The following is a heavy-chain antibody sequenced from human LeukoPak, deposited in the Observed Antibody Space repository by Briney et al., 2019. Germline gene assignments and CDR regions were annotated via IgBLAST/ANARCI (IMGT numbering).Heavy chain of an antibody. CDR3: AKDRGLGYCSGGSCYGVH. Sequence: GGSLRLSCAVSGFTFSNYAMSWVRQAPGKGLEWVSAINSDGDSTFYADSVKGRFTISRDNSRNTLYLQMNSLRAEDTAVYYCAKDRGLGYCSGGSCYGVHWGQGTLVTVSS. CDR2: INSDGDST. CDR1: GFTFSNYA. D-gene: IGHD2-15*01. J-gene: IGHJ4*02. V-gene: IGHV3-23*01.